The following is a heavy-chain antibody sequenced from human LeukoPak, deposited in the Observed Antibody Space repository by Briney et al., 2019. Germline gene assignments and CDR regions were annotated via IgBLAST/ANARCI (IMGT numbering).Heavy chain of an antibody. J-gene: IGHJ6*04. CDR1: GGSISSGDYY. V-gene: IGHV4-30-4*01. CDR3: ARELRYFDWIAYYYYGMDV. D-gene: IGHD3-9*01. Sequence: SATLSLPCTVSGGSISSGDYYWSWIRPPPGKGLEWIGYIYYSGSTYYNPSLKSRVTISVDTSKNQFSLKLSSVTAADTAVYYCARELRYFDWIAYYYYGMDVWGKGTTVTVSS. CDR2: IYYSGST.